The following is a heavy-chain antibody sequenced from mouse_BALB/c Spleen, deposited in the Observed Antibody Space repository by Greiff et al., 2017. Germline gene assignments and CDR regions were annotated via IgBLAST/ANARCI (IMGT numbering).Heavy chain of an antibody. Sequence: VQLQQSGAELMKPGASVKISCKATGYTFSSYWIEWVKQRPGHGLEWIGEILPGSGSTNYNEKFKGKATFTADTSSNTAYMQLSSLTSEDSAVYYCARDGSSSGYYAMDYWGQGTSVTVSS. J-gene: IGHJ4*01. CDR2: ILPGSGST. D-gene: IGHD1-1*01. CDR1: GYTFSSYW. V-gene: IGHV1-9*01. CDR3: ARDGSSSGYYAMDY.